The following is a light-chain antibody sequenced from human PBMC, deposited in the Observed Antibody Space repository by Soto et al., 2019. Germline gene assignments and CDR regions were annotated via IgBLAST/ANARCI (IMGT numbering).Light chain of an antibody. V-gene: IGKV3D-15*01. CDR3: QQYDNWPS. J-gene: IGKJ5*01. CDR1: QSVSSY. Sequence: EIVLTQSPSALSWSPGERATLSFRASQSVSSYLAWYQQKPGQPPRLLIYDASNRATGIRARFSGSGSGTEFTLTISSLQSEDFAVYFCQQYDNWPSVGQGTRLEIK. CDR2: DAS.